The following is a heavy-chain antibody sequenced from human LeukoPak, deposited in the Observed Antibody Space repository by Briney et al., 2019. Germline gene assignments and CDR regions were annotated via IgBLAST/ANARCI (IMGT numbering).Heavy chain of an antibody. CDR3: ARGVSSGT. J-gene: IGHJ5*02. Sequence: SETLSLTCTVSGGSISSYYWSWIRQPPGKGLEWIGYIHYSGSTSYSPSLRSRVTISLDTSKNQFSLKLHSVTAADTAVYYCARGVSSGTWGRGTLVTVSS. CDR1: GGSISSYY. CDR2: IHYSGST. D-gene: IGHD3-10*01. V-gene: IGHV4-59*01.